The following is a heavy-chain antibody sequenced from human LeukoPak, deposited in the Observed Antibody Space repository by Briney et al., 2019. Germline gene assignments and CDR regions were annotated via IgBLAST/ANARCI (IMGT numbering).Heavy chain of an antibody. CDR3: ARRRGYSSPFDI. J-gene: IGHJ3*02. V-gene: IGHV4-39*01. CDR1: GGSISSSSYY. D-gene: IGHD6-13*01. CDR2: IYYSGST. Sequence: SETLSLTCTVSGGSISSSSYYWGWIRQPPGKGLEWIGSIYYSGSTYYNPSLKSRVTISVDTSKNQFSLKLSSVTAADTAVYYCARRRGYSSPFDIWGQGTMVTVSS.